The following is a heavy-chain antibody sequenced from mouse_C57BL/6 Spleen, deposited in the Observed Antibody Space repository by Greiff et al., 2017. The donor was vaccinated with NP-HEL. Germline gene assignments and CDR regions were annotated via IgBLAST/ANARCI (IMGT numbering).Heavy chain of an antibody. Sequence: QVQLQQPGAELVRPGTSVKLSCKASGYTFTSYWMHWVKQRPGQGLEWIGVIDPSDSYTNYNQKFKGKATLTEDTSSSTAYMQLSSLTSEDSAVYYCARSRDDGRRRYDAMDYWGQGTSVTVSS. V-gene: IGHV1-59*01. CDR1: GYTFTSYW. CDR2: IDPSDSYT. D-gene: IGHD1-1*01. CDR3: ARSRDDGRRRYDAMDY. J-gene: IGHJ4*01.